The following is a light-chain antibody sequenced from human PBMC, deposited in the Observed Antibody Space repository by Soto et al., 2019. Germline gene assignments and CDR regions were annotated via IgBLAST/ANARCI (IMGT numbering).Light chain of an antibody. CDR1: QDISNY. Sequence: HLTQSPSPQSESLAYTVTISCXASQDISNYLNWYQQKPGKAPKLLIYDASNLETGVPSRFSGSGSGTDFTFTISSLQPEDIATYYCQQYDNLPLTFGGGTKVDVK. J-gene: IGKJ4*01. V-gene: IGKV1-33*01. CDR2: DAS. CDR3: QQYDNLPLT.